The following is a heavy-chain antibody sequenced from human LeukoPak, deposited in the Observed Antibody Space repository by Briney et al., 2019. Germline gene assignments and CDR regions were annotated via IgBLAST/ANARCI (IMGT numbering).Heavy chain of an antibody. CDR3: ARGGSVVVTPSYYFDY. D-gene: IGHD3-22*01. CDR1: GFTFSSHA. V-gene: IGHV3-30-3*01. Sequence: GGSLRLSCAASGFTFSSHAMHWVRQAPGKGLEWTAIISYDGSKKFYADSVKGRLTISRDNSKNTLSRQMNSVRAEDTAVYYCARGGSVVVTPSYYFDYWGQGTLVTVSS. CDR2: ISYDGSKK. J-gene: IGHJ4*02.